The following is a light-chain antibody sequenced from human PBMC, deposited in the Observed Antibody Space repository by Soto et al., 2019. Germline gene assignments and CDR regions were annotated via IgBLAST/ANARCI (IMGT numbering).Light chain of an antibody. CDR1: QSVSSY. CDR2: DAS. CDR3: QQRSNWPG. Sequence: EIVLTQSPATLSLSPGERATLSCRASQSVSSYLAWYQQQPGQAPRLLIYDASNRATGIPARFSGSGSGTDFTLTIISLEPEDFAVYYCQQRSNWPGFGPGTKADIK. J-gene: IGKJ3*01. V-gene: IGKV3-11*01.